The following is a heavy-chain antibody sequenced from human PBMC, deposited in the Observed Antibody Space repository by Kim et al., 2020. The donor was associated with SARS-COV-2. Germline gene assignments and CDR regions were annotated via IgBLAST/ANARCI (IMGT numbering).Heavy chain of an antibody. J-gene: IGHJ4*02. D-gene: IGHD3-10*01. CDR3: SRNRIPMVRGAPDY. Sequence: ASVKVSCKASGYTFTSYYVHWVRQAPGQGLEWMGIINPSNDAKTYAQKFQGRVTLTRDTSTSTVYMELSSLISDDTALYYCSRNRIPMVRGAPDYWGQGTVVTVSS. V-gene: IGHV1-46*01. CDR2: INPSNDAK. CDR1: GYTFTSYY.